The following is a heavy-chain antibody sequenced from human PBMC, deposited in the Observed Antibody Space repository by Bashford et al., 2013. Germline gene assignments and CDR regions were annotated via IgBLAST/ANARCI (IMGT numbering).Heavy chain of an antibody. CDR1: RGSISSGSHY. CDR3: AREGYSSGWTERTFDI. CDR2: IYPSGST. J-gene: IGHJ3*02. D-gene: IGHD6-19*01. Sequence: SETLSLTCVVSRGSISSGSHYWSWIRQPAGKGLEWIGRIYPSGSTNYSPSLKSRVAISVDTSKNQFTLKLSSVTAADTAMYYCAREGYSSGWTERTFDIWGQGTMVTVSS. V-gene: IGHV4-61*02.